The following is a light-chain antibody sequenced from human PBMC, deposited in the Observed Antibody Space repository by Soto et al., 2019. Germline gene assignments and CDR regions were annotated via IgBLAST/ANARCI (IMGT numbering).Light chain of an antibody. V-gene: IGKV1-39*01. CDR1: QHISDS. J-gene: IGKJ1*01. CDR3: QQSYSAPQT. Sequence: DIQMTQSPSSLSASVGDRVTITCRASQHISDSINWYQQKPGRSPKLLIYAQSNLQSGVPSRFTGSRSGTAFTLTITSLQVEDFATYYCQQSYSAPQTFGQGTKVDIK. CDR2: AQS.